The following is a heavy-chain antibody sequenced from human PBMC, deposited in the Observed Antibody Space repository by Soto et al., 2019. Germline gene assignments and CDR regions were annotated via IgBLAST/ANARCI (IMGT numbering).Heavy chain of an antibody. CDR3: FRGGVTSRTFDY. D-gene: IGHD3-16*01. CDR1: GYIIKNYW. V-gene: IGHV5-51*01. J-gene: IGHJ4*02. Sequence: GESLKISCKASGYIIKNYWIGWVRQMPGQGLEWMGIIFPDDSDTRYSPSFQGHVTISVDKSISTAYVQWSSLKASDSAIYYCFRGGVTSRTFDYWGQGILVTVS. CDR2: IFPDDSDT.